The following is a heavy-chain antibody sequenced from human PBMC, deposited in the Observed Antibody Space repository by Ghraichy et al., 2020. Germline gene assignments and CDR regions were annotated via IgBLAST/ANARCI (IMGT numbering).Heavy chain of an antibody. Sequence: GESLNISCQGSGYSFTNYWIAWVRQVPGKGLEWMGIIDPGDSDTRYSPSFQGQVTLSADKPIRTVSLQWGRLKAPDTAIYYCARLGVVPGAIRRHLSGMDGWGQGTTVTVSS. V-gene: IGHV5-51*04. CDR2: IDPGDSDT. J-gene: IGHJ6*02. CDR1: GYSFTNYW. CDR3: ARLGVVPGAIRRHLSGMDG. D-gene: IGHD2-2*02.